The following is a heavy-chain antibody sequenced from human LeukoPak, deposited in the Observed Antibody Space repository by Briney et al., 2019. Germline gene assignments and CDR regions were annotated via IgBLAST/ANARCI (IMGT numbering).Heavy chain of an antibody. CDR2: IYPGDSDT. Sequence: GGPLKISCKGSGYRFTSYWIDWVRQMPGKGLEWMGIIYPGDSDTRYSPSFQGQVTISADKTISTAYLQWSSLKASDTAMYYCARHDGDYPFDYWGQGTLVTVSS. D-gene: IGHD4-17*01. J-gene: IGHJ4*02. V-gene: IGHV5-51*01. CDR1: GYRFTSYW. CDR3: ARHDGDYPFDY.